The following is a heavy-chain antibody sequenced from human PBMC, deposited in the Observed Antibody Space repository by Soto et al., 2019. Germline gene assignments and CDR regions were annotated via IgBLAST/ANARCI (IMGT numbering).Heavy chain of an antibody. CDR2: INPNSGGT. CDR1: GYTFTGYY. J-gene: IGHJ6*02. V-gene: IGHV1-2*04. D-gene: IGHD6-19*01. Sequence: ASVKVSCKASGYTFTGYYMHWVRQAPGQGLEWMGWINPNSGGTNYAQKFQGWVTMTRDTSISTAYMELSRLRSDDTAVYYCARENSSGSDYGYYYYYGMDGWGQGTTVTVSS. CDR3: ARENSSGSDYGYYYYYGMDG.